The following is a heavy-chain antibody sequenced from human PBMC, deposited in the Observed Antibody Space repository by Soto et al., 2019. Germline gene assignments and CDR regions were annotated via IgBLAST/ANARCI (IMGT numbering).Heavy chain of an antibody. Sequence: SETLSLTCSVSGGSISSYYWSWIRQPPGKGLEWIGYIYYSGSTNYNPSLKSRVTISVDTSKNQFSLKLSSVTAADTAVYYCARASRSYDFDYWGQGTLVTVSS. CDR1: GGSISSYY. V-gene: IGHV4-59*01. J-gene: IGHJ4*02. D-gene: IGHD3-16*01. CDR3: ARASRSYDFDY. CDR2: IYYSGST.